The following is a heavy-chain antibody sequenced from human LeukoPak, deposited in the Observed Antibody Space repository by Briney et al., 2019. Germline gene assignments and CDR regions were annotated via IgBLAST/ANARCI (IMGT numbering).Heavy chain of an antibody. V-gene: IGHV3-7*03. CDR3: AKEGDGYAYYFDY. Sequence: GGSLRLSCAASGFTFSSYWMSWVRQAPGKGLEWVANIKQDGSEKYYADSVKGRFTISRDNSKNSLYLQMNSLRTEDTALYYCAKEGDGYAYYFDYWGQGTLVTVSS. CDR2: IKQDGSEK. D-gene: IGHD5-24*01. CDR1: GFTFSSYW. J-gene: IGHJ4*02.